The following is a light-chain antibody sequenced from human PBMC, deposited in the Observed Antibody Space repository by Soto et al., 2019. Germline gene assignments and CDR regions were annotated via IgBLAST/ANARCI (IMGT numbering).Light chain of an antibody. J-gene: IGKJ1*01. Sequence: EIVLTQSPCTLSFSPGERATLSCRASQSLSNSELAWYQQKPGRALRLLIDGASTRATGIPDRFSGSGSGTDFTLTISRLEPEDVAVYYCQQYEAVVTCGQGTKVDIK. V-gene: IGKV3-20*01. CDR3: QQYEAVVT. CDR1: QSLSNSE. CDR2: GAS.